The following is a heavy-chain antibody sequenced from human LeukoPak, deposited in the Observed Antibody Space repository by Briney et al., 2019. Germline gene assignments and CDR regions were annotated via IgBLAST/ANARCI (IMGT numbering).Heavy chain of an antibody. V-gene: IGHV1-24*01. CDR3: ATRSGDFWSGYVN. CDR1: GDILTELS. D-gene: IGHD3-3*01. J-gene: IGHJ4*02. CDR2: FDPEQNTM. Sequence: GASVKASCTVSGDILTELSIQWVRQAPGKGLECMGGFDPEQNTMIYAQRLQGRVTMTEDTSTDTAYMELSSLTSEDTGIYYCATRSGDFWSGYVNWGQGTLVTVSS.